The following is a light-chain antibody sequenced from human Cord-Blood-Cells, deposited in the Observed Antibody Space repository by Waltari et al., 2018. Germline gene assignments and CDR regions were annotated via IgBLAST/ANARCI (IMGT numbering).Light chain of an antibody. CDR2: KDS. CDR1: ALPKQH. CDR3: QSADSSGTPWV. V-gene: IGLV3-25*02. J-gene: IGLJ3*02. Sequence: SYELTQPPSVSVSPGQTARITCSGDALPKQHAYWYQQKPGQAPVLVIYKDSERPSGIPERFSGSSSGTTVTLTISGVQAEDEADYYCQSADSSGTPWVFGGGTKLTVL.